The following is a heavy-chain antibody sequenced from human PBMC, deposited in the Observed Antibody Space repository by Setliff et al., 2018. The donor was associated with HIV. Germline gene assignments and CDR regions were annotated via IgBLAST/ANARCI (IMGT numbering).Heavy chain of an antibody. CDR1: GYTFTNYY. Sequence: SVKVSCKASGYTFTNYYMHWVRQAPGQGLEWMGGLIPIVDITKSTQKFRDRVTFTADESTNTAYMEVRSLTSDDTAVYYCARGGYSSGYYNYYYYMDVWGKGTTVTVSS. CDR2: LIPIVDIT. J-gene: IGHJ6*03. V-gene: IGHV1-69*10. D-gene: IGHD3-22*01. CDR3: ARGGYSSGYYNYYYYMDV.